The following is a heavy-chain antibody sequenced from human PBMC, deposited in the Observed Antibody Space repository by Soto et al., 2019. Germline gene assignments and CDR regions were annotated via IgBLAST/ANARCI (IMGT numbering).Heavy chain of an antibody. V-gene: IGHV1-46*01. CDR1: GYTFTSYY. J-gene: IGHJ6*02. CDR2: INPSGGST. CDR3: ARDARTMVRGVIPPRGMDV. D-gene: IGHD3-10*01. Sequence: ASVKVSCKASGYTFTSYYMHWVRQAPGQGLEWMGIINPSGGSTSYAQKFQGRVTMTRDTSTSTVYMELSSLRSEDTAVYYCARDARTMVRGVIPPRGMDVWGQGTTVTVSS.